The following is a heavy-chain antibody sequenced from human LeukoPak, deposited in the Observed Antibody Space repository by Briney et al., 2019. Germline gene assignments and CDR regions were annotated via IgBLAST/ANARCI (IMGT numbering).Heavy chain of an antibody. CDR3: ARHHDGLYCSSTSCLNWFDP. D-gene: IGHD2-2*01. J-gene: IGHJ5*02. CDR2: IYYSGST. Sequence: PSETLSLTCTVSGGSISSSSYYWGWIRQPPGKGLEWIGSIYYSGSTYYNPSLKSRVTISVDTSKNQFSLKLSSVTAADTAVYYCARHHDGLYCSSTSCLNWFDPWGQGTLVTVSS. V-gene: IGHV4-39*01. CDR1: GGSISSSSYY.